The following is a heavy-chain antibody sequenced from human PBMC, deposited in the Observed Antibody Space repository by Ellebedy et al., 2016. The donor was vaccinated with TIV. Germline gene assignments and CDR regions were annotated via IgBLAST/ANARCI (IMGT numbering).Heavy chain of an antibody. D-gene: IGHD6-13*01. Sequence: MPSETLSLTCAVAGGSINNNYWGWFRQPPQKGLEWIGHIFYSGSTNYNPSLKGRLSISLDTSKKQFSLKVTSVTAADTAVYYCARRPYSTTGIDAFDIWGQGTVVTVSS. CDR3: ARRPYSTTGIDAFDI. CDR1: GGSINNNY. J-gene: IGHJ3*02. V-gene: IGHV4-59*08. CDR2: IFYSGST.